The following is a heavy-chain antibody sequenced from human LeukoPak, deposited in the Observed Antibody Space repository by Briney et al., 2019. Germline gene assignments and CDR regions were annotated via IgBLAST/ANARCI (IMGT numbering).Heavy chain of an antibody. J-gene: IGHJ4*02. CDR2: ISGSGTYT. Sequence: PGGSLRLSCLASGFTFNNYAMFWVRQTPGKGLEWVSGISGSGTYTYYADSVKGRFTISRDNSKNMLYLQMNSLRAEDTAVFYCAKVQRLRPQYYFDSWGQGTLVTVSS. CDR1: GFTFNNYA. V-gene: IGHV3-23*01. CDR3: AKVQRLRPQYYFDS.